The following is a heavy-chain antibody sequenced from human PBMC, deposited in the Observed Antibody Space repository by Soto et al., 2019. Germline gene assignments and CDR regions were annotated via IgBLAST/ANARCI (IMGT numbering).Heavy chain of an antibody. CDR3: ARGGGGVVVAAQNQAYYYYYGMDV. CDR2: MNPNSGNT. D-gene: IGHD2-15*01. J-gene: IGHJ6*02. V-gene: IGHV1-8*01. Sequence: ASVKVSCKASGYTFTSYDTNWVRQATGQGLEWMGWMNPNSGNTGYAQKFQGRVTMTRNTFISTAYMELSSLRSEDTAVYYCARGGGGVVVAAQNQAYYYYYGMDVRGQGTTVTVSS. CDR1: GYTFTSYD.